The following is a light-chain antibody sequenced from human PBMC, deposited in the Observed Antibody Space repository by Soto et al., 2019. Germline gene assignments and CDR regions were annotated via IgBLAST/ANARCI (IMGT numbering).Light chain of an antibody. CDR3: QHYNSYSEA. CDR1: QNIRNL. Sequence: DIQLTQSPSTLSAAVGDSVTITCRASQNIRNLLAWYQQKPGKAPKLLIYKASTLKSGVPSRFSGSGSGTEFTLTISSLQPDDFATYYCQHYNSYSEAFGQGTKV. CDR2: KAS. J-gene: IGKJ1*01. V-gene: IGKV1-5*03.